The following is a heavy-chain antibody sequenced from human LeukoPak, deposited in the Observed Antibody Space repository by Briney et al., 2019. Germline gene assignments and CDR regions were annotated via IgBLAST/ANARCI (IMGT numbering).Heavy chain of an antibody. CDR3: AKSSELRYFDWLLSYFDY. CDR1: GFTFSSYG. D-gene: IGHD3-9*01. CDR2: ISYDGSNK. J-gene: IGHJ4*02. Sequence: GGSLRLSCAASGFTFSSYGMHWVRQAPGKGLEWVAVISYDGSNKYYADSVKGRFTISRDNSKNTLYLQMNSLRAEDTAVYYCAKSSELRYFDWLLSYFDYWGQGTLVTVSS. V-gene: IGHV3-30*18.